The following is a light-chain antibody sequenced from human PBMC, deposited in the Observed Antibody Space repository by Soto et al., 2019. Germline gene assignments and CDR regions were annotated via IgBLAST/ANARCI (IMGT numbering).Light chain of an antibody. CDR2: DVS. CDR3: SSYTSSSTLL. V-gene: IGLV2-14*01. Sequence: QSALTQPASVSGSPGQSITISCTGTSSDVGAYNSVSWYQQHPGKAPKVMIYDVSNRSSGVSNRFSGSKSGSTASLTISGLQAEDEADYYCSSYTSSSTLLFGTGTKLTVL. J-gene: IGLJ1*01. CDR1: SSDVGAYNS.